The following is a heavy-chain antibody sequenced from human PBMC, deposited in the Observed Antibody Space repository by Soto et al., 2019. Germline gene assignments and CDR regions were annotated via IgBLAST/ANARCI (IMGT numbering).Heavy chain of an antibody. CDR2: ISSSSSYI. D-gene: IGHD6-13*01. CDR1: GFTFSSYS. V-gene: IGHV3-21*01. J-gene: IGHJ6*02. Sequence: GGSLRLSCAASGFTFSSYSMNWVRQAPGKGLEWVSSISSSSSYIYYADSVKGRFTISRDNAKNSLYLQMNSLRAEDTAVYYCAREVGIAAAGDPYYYGMDVWGQGTTVTVSS. CDR3: AREVGIAAAGDPYYYGMDV.